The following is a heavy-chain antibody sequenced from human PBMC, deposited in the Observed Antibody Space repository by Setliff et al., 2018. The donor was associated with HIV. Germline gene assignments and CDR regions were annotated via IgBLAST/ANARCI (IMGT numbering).Heavy chain of an antibody. D-gene: IGHD2-15*01. Sequence: ASVKVSCKASGYTFSRYAMHWVRQAPGQRLEWMGWINAGNGNTGYAQKFQGRVSMTRNTSISTAYMELSSLRSEDTAVYYCARVGSYWTQFDYWGQGTLVTVSS. V-gene: IGHV1-3*01. CDR3: ARVGSYWTQFDY. CDR2: INAGNGNT. CDR1: GYTFSRYA. J-gene: IGHJ4*01.